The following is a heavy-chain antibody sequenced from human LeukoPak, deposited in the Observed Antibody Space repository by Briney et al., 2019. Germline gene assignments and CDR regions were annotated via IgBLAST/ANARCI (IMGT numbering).Heavy chain of an antibody. J-gene: IGHJ4*02. V-gene: IGHV3-74*01. CDR2: INIDGNTT. CDR1: GFTLSSYW. CDR3: ARGYSGSYRIDY. Sequence: GGSLRLSCAASGFTLSSYWMHWVRQGPGKGLVWVSRINIDGNTTTYADSVRGRFTVSRDNAKNTLYLQMNSLRAEDTAVYYCARGYSGSYRIDYWGQGTLVTVSS. D-gene: IGHD1-26*01.